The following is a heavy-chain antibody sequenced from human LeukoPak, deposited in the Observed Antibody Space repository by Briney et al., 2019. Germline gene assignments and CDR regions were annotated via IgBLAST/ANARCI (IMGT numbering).Heavy chain of an antibody. CDR3: VRDIQTSSVEFDY. Sequence: PGGSLRLSCAASGFTFSSYWMHWVRQAPGKGLVWVSRINSVGTSTSYADSVKGRFTISRDNAKNTLYLQMNSLRAEDTAVYYCVRDIQTSSVEFDYWGQGTLVTVSS. CDR1: GFTFSSYW. J-gene: IGHJ4*02. V-gene: IGHV3-74*01. CDR2: INSVGTST. D-gene: IGHD6-6*01.